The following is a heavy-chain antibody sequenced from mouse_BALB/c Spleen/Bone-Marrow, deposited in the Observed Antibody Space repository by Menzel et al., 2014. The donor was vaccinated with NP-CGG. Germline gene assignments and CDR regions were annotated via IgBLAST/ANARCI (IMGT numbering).Heavy chain of an antibody. V-gene: IGHV1-63*01. Sequence: VKLMESGAELVRPGTSVKISCKASGYAFTNYWLGWVKQRPGHGLERIGDIYPGSGNTYYNEKFKGKFTLTADKSSSTAYMQLSSLTSEDSAVYFCARRRSLDYWGQGTTLTVSS. CDR3: ARRRSLDY. CDR2: IYPGSGNT. CDR1: GYAFTNYW. J-gene: IGHJ2*01.